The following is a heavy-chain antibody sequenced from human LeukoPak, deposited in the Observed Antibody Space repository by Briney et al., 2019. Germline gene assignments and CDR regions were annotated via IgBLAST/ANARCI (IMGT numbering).Heavy chain of an antibody. D-gene: IGHD6-13*01. V-gene: IGHV1-69*13. CDR3: ASPRLMGIAAAGGSFDQ. J-gene: IGHJ4*02. Sequence: SVTVSCKASVGTFSIYAISWVRQAPGQGLEWMGGIIPIFGTTNYAQKFLGRVTITADESTSTAYMDLSSLRSEDTAVYYCASPRLMGIAAAGGSFDQWGQGTLVTVSS. CDR2: IIPIFGTT. CDR1: VGTFSIYA.